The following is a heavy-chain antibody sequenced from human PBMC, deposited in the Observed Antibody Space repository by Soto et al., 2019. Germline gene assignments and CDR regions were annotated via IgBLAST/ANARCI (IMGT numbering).Heavy chain of an antibody. V-gene: IGHV4-34*01. D-gene: IGHD4-17*01. Sequence: QVQLQQWGAGLLKPSETLSLTCGVYGGSFSGYYWSWIRQPPEKGLEWIGEINHRGSTNYNPSLKSRVTISLDTSKIQFSLKLISVTAADTAVYYCARGRITVTTHFDYWGQGTLVTVSS. CDR2: INHRGST. J-gene: IGHJ4*02. CDR1: GGSFSGYY. CDR3: ARGRITVTTHFDY.